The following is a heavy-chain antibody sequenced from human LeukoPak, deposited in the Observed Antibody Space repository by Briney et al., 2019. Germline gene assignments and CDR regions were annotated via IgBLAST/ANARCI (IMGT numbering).Heavy chain of an antibody. D-gene: IGHD2-2*01. J-gene: IGHJ4*02. Sequence: SETLSLTCTVSGGSISSSYWSWTRQPPGKGLEWIGYIYSSGSTNYNPSLKSRVTISVDTSKNQFSLKLSSVTAADTAVYYCAREGSTNILDYWGQGTLVTVSS. CDR2: IYSSGST. V-gene: IGHV4-59*01. CDR3: AREGSTNILDY. CDR1: GGSISSSY.